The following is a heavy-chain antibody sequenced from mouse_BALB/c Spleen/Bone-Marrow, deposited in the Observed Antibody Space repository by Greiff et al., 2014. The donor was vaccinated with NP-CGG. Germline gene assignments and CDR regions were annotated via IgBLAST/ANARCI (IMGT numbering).Heavy chain of an antibody. Sequence: VQLQQSGAELVKPGASVKLSCKASGYTFTSYWMHWVKQRPGQGLEWIGEINPSNGRTNYNEKFKSKATLTVDKSSSTAYMQLSSLTAEDSAVYDCASGLLGDYWGQGTSVTVAS. D-gene: IGHD2-10*01. CDR1: GYTFTSYW. V-gene: IGHV1S81*02. J-gene: IGHJ4*01. CDR2: INPSNGRT. CDR3: ASGLLGDY.